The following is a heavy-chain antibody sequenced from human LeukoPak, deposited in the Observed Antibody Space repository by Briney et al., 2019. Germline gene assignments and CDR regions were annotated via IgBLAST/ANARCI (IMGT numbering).Heavy chain of an antibody. D-gene: IGHD2-2*01. CDR3: TRMAWRSRPFDY. CDR1: GFTFSRYD. V-gene: IGHV3-7*01. J-gene: IGHJ4*02. CDR2: IKQDGGEK. Sequence: GGSLRLSCAASGFTFSRYDMHWVRQAPGKGLEWVANIKQDGGEKWYVDSVRGRFTISRDSAKNSVYLQMNSLRVEDTAVYYCTRMAWRSRPFDYWGQGTLVTVSS.